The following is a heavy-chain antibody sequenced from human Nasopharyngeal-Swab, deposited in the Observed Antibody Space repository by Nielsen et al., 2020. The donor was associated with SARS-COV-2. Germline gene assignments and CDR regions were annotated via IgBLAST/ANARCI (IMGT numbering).Heavy chain of an antibody. J-gene: IGHJ6*02. Sequence: WIRQLPGKGLEWVAVISYDGSNKYYADSVKGRFTISRDNSKNTLYLQMNSLRAEDTAVYYCARAPGDGMDVWGQGTTVTVSS. CDR2: ISYDGSNK. CDR3: ARAPGDGMDV. V-gene: IGHV3-30-3*01.